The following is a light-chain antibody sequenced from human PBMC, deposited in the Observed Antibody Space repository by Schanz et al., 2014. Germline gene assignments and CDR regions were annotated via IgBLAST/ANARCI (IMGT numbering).Light chain of an antibody. Sequence: QSALTQPPSASGSPGQSVTISCTGTSSDVGGYDYVSWHQHHPGKAPKLMIYDVTNRPSGVSHRFSGSKSGNTASLAITGLQAEDEADYYCQSYDSSLSGSVFGGGTKLTVL. J-gene: IGLJ3*02. CDR3: QSYDSSLSGSV. V-gene: IGLV2-8*01. CDR1: SSDVGGYDY. CDR2: DVT.